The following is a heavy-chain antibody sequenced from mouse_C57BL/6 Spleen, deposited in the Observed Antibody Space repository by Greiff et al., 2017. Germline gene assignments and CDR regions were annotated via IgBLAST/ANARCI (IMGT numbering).Heavy chain of an antibody. CDR1: GYSFTGYY. CDR3: ARSDYYGSSYEDYAMDY. J-gene: IGHJ4*01. Sequence: VQLQQSGPELVKPGASVKISCKASGYSFTGYYMNWVKQSPEKSLEWIGEINPSTGGTTYNQKFKAKATLTVDKSTSTAYMQLKSLTSEDSAVYYCARSDYYGSSYEDYAMDYWGQGTSVTVSS. D-gene: IGHD1-1*01. CDR2: INPSTGGT. V-gene: IGHV1-42*01.